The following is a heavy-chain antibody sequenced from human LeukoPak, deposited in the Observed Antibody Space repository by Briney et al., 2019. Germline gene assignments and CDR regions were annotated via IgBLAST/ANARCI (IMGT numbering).Heavy chain of an antibody. CDR1: GFTFSSNT. V-gene: IGHV3-21*01. CDR2: ISSSSSYI. CDR3: ARGTRDCTNGVCFAFDI. D-gene: IGHD2-8*01. Sequence: GGSLRLSCAASGFTFSSNTMNWVRQAPGKGLEWVSSISSSSSYIYHADLVKGRFTISRDNAKKSLYLQMNSLRAEDTAVYYCARGTRDCTNGVCFAFDIWGQGTMVTVSS. J-gene: IGHJ3*02.